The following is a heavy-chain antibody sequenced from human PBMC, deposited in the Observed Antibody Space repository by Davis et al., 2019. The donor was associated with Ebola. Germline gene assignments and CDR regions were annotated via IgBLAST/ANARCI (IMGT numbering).Heavy chain of an antibody. CDR1: GFTVTSNY. D-gene: IGHD6-19*01. CDR2: IYSGNST. CDR3: ARVNGWGYYFEY. Sequence: GESLKISCAASGFTVTSNYMSWVRQAPGKGLEWVSVIYSGNSTDYADSVKGRFTISRHNSKNMLFLQMGNLTPEDTAVYYCARVNGWGYYFEYWGQGTLVTVSS. J-gene: IGHJ4*02. V-gene: IGHV3-53*04.